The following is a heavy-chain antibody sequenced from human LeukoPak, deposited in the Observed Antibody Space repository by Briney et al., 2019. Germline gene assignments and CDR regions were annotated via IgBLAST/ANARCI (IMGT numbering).Heavy chain of an antibody. CDR3: TRLEDIVVVPAADWVY. J-gene: IGHJ4*02. CDR1: GFTFSGSA. D-gene: IGHD2-2*01. V-gene: IGHV3-73*01. CDR2: IRSKANSYAT. Sequence: GGSLRLSCAASGFTFSGSAMHWVRQASGKGLEWVGRIRSKANSYATAYAASVKGRFTISRDDSKNTAYLQMNSLKTEDTAVYYCTRLEDIVVVPAADWVYWGQGTLVTVSS.